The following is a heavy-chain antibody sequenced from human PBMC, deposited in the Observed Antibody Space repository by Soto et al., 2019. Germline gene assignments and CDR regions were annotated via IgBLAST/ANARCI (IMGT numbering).Heavy chain of an antibody. D-gene: IGHD6-6*01. Sequence: WTWIRQSPGKGLEWIGYIYYSVSTYYNPSLESRVAISLDTSRSQFSLTLHSVTAADTAIYYCARDRHNNFFDPWGQGTLVTVSS. J-gene: IGHJ5*02. V-gene: IGHV4-31*02. CDR2: IYYSVST. CDR3: ARDRHNNFFDP.